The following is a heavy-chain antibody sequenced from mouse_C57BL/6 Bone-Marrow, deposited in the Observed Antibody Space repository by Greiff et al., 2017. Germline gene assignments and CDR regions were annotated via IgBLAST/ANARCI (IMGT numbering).Heavy chain of an antibody. CDR2: ISYSGST. J-gene: IGHJ2*01. CDR3: ARGGFDY. V-gene: IGHV3-8*01. CDR1: GYSITSYY. Sequence: DVKLQESGPGLAKPSQTLSLTCSVTGYSITSYYWNWIRKFPGNKLEYMGYISYSGSTYYNPSLKSRNSITRDTSKTQYSLQLHAVTTEDTATDYCARGGFDYWGQGTTLTVSS. D-gene: IGHD1-1*02.